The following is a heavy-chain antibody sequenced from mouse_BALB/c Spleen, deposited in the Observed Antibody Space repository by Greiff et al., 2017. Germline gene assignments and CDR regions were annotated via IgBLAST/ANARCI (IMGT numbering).Heavy chain of an antibody. CDR1: GYSFTGYY. J-gene: IGHJ4*01. CDR2: INPYNGAT. CDR3: ARDGATGYAMDY. Sequence: EVQLQQSGPELVKPGASVKISCKASGYSFTGYYMHWVKQSHVKSLEWIGRINPYNGATSYNQNFKDKASLTVDKSSSTAYMELHSLTSEDSAVYYCARDGATGYAMDYWGQGTSVTVSS. V-gene: IGHV1-31*01.